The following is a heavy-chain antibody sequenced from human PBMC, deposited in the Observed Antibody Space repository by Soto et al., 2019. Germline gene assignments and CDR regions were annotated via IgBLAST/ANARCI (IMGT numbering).Heavy chain of an antibody. V-gene: IGHV4-39*01. CDR2: IYYSGST. Sequence: SETLSLTCTVSGGSISSSSYYWGWIRQPPGKGLEWIGSIYYSGSTYYNPSLKSRVTISVDTSKNQFSLKLSSVTAADTAVYYCARLKFRPRWGQGTLVTVSS. CDR3: ARLKFRPR. J-gene: IGHJ4*02. CDR1: GGSISSSSYY.